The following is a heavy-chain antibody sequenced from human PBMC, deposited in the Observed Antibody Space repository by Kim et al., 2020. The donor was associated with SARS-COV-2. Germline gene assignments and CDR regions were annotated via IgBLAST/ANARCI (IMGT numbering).Heavy chain of an antibody. Sequence: ADSVKGRFTISRDNSKNTLYLQMNSLRAEDTAVYYCARGRVEYSYGYFDYWGQGTLVTVSS. J-gene: IGHJ4*02. CDR3: ARGRVEYSYGYFDY. D-gene: IGHD5-18*01. V-gene: IGHV3-30*01.